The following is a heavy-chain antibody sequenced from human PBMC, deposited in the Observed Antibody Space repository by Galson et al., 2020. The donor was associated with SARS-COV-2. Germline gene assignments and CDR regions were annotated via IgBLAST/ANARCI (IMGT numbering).Heavy chain of an antibody. CDR1: GGSFSGYY. D-gene: IGHD3-3*01. CDR2: INHSGST. CDR3: ARGGRIFGTLDTYYYYGMDV. V-gene: IGHV4-34*01. Sequence: SQTLSLTCAVYGGSFSGYYWSWIRQPPGKGLEWIGEINHSGSTNYNPSLKSRVTISVDTSKNQFSLKLSSVTAADTAVYYCARGGRIFGTLDTYYYYGMDVWGQGTTVTVSS. J-gene: IGHJ6*02.